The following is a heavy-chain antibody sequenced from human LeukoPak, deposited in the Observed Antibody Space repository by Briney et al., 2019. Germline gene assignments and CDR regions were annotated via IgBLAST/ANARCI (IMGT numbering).Heavy chain of an antibody. V-gene: IGHV3-23*01. CDR3: AKDGVLRFLEWSGGYFDY. CDR2: ITGSGGST. Sequence: GGSLRLTCAASGFTCSSFARSWVRPAPGKGLEWVSAITGSGGSTYYEDSVKGRFTISRDNSKNTLYLQMNSLRAEDTAVYYCAKDGVLRFLEWSGGYFDYWGQGTLVTVSS. D-gene: IGHD3-3*01. J-gene: IGHJ4*02. CDR1: GFTCSSFA.